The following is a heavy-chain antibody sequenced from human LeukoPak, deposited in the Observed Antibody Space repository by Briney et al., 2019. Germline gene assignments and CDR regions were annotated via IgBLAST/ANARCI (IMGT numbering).Heavy chain of an antibody. CDR3: ARGSSGYDYYYYYMDV. J-gene: IGHJ6*03. Sequence: GASVKVSCKASGYTFTSYYMHWVRQAPGQGLEWMGIINPSGGSASYAQKFQGRVTMTRDMSTSTVYMELSSLRSEDTAVYYCARGSSGYDYYYYYMDVWGKGTTVTVSS. CDR2: INPSGGSA. CDR1: GYTFTSYY. V-gene: IGHV1-46*01. D-gene: IGHD3-22*01.